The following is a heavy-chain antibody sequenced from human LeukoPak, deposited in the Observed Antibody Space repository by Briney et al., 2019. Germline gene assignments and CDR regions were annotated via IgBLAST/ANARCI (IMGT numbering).Heavy chain of an antibody. CDR2: INPNSGGT. CDR3: ARGGLTGMYNWFDP. D-gene: IGHD7-27*01. Sequence: GASVKVSCKASGYTFTGYYMHWVRQAPGQGLEWMGWINPNSGGTNYAQKFQGRVTMTRDTSTSTAYMELSRLRSDDTAVYYCARGGLTGMYNWFDPWGQGTLVTVSS. V-gene: IGHV1-2*02. J-gene: IGHJ5*02. CDR1: GYTFTGYY.